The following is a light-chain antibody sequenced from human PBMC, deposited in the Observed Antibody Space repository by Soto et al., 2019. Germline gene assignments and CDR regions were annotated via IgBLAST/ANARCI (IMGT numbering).Light chain of an antibody. Sequence: QSALTQPASVSGSAGQSITISCTGTSSDVGGYNHVSWYQHHPGKAPKLIIFEVSNRPSGVSNRFSGSKSGNTASLTISGLQAEDEGDYYCLSHTSSNTRVFGTGTKLTVL. CDR2: EVS. V-gene: IGLV2-14*01. J-gene: IGLJ1*01. CDR3: LSHTSSNTRV. CDR1: SSDVGGYNH.